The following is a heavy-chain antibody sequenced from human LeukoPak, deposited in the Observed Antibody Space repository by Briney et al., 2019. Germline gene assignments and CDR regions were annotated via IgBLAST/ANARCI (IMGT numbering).Heavy chain of an antibody. V-gene: IGHV3-53*01. Sequence: TGGSLRLSCAASGFTVSSNYMSWVRQAPGKGLEWVSVIYSDGSTYYADSVKGRFTISRDNSKNTLYLQMNSLRAEDTAVDYCARGKGGSYYFDYWGQGTLVTVSS. CDR3: ARGKGGSYYFDY. CDR2: IYSDGST. CDR1: GFTVSSNY. D-gene: IGHD1-26*01. J-gene: IGHJ4*02.